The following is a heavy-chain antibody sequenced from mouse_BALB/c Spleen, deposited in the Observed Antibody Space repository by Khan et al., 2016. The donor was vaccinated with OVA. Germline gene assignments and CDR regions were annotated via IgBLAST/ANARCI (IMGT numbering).Heavy chain of an antibody. D-gene: IGHD1-1*01. Sequence: VQLQESGPGLVAPSQSLSITCTVSGFSLTSYGVNWVRQPPGKGLAWLGMIWGDGSTDYNSVLKSRLSITKDNSKSQVFLKMNSLQTDDTARYYCARELRVGCFAFWGQGTLVTVPA. CDR2: IWGDGST. CDR3: ARELRVGCFAF. J-gene: IGHJ3*01. CDR1: GFSLTSYG. V-gene: IGHV2-6-7*01.